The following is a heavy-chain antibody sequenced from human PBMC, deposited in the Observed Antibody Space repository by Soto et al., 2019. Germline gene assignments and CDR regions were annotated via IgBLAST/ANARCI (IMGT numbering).Heavy chain of an antibody. Sequence: QVQLVQSGAEVRKPGSSVMISCKASGGTFNTYTFSWVRQAPGQGLEWMGSILPILGSINYAPNFQGRLSIPADQSTTTAYMELSSLTSQETAICYCGRIPRYSFPTSDPLDNWGQGTLITVS. CDR2: ILPILGSI. V-gene: IGHV1-69*08. D-gene: IGHD5-18*01. CDR1: GGTFNTYT. CDR3: GRIPRYSFPTSDPLDN. J-gene: IGHJ4*02.